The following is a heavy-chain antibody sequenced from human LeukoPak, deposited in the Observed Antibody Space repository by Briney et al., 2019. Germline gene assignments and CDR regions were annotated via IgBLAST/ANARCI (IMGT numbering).Heavy chain of an antibody. Sequence: GGSLRLSCAASGFTFSSYGMHWVRQAPGKGLEWVAVISYDGSNKYYADSVKGRFTISRDNSKNTLYLQMNSLRAEDTAVYYCAKVYCSSSSCSWGGFDYWGQGTLVTVSS. CDR1: GFTFSSYG. CDR3: AKVYCSSSSCSWGGFDY. J-gene: IGHJ4*02. CDR2: ISYDGSNK. D-gene: IGHD2-2*01. V-gene: IGHV3-30*18.